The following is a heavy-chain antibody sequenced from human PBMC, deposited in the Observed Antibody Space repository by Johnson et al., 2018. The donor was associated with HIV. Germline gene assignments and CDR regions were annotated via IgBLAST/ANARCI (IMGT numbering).Heavy chain of an antibody. V-gene: IGHV3-66*03. Sequence: VQLVESGGGLIQPGGSLRLSCAASGFTVSSNYMSWVRQAPGTGLEWVSVLYSGSSTNYADSVKGRFTISRDNSKNTLYLQMGSLRAEDMAVYYCARGGWAVLDAFDIWGQGTMVTVSS. D-gene: IGHD2-15*01. CDR3: ARGGWAVLDAFDI. CDR1: GFTVSSNY. J-gene: IGHJ3*02. CDR2: LYSGSST.